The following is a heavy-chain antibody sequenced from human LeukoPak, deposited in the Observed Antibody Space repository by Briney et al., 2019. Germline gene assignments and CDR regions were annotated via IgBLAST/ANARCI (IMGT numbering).Heavy chain of an antibody. Sequence: GGSLRLSCAAPGLAFRGACMSWGPQAPGKGLEWVGRIKSKTDGGTTDYAAPVKGRFTISRDDSTNTLYLQMNSLKTEDTAVYYCTTDPGDFDLYWGQGTLVTVSS. CDR1: GLAFRGAC. CDR2: IKSKTDGGTT. CDR3: TTDPGDFDLY. D-gene: IGHD3-10*01. J-gene: IGHJ4*02. V-gene: IGHV3-15*01.